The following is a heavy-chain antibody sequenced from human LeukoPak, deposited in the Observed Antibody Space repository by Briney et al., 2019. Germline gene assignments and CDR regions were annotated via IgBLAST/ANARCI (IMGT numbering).Heavy chain of an antibody. J-gene: IGHJ3*02. V-gene: IGHV4-38-2*01. CDR1: GYSISSDYY. Sequence: PSETLSLTCAVSGYSISSDYYWGWIRQPPGKGLEWIGSIYHSGSTYYNPSLKSRVTISVDTSKNQFSLKLSSVTAADTAVYYCARGYYDSSGYLNAFDIWGQGTMVTVSS. CDR2: IYHSGST. D-gene: IGHD3-22*01. CDR3: ARGYYDSSGYLNAFDI.